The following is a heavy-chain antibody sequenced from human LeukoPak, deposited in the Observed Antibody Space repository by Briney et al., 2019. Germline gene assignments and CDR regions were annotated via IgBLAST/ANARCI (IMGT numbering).Heavy chain of an antibody. V-gene: IGHV1-18*01. Sequence: ASVKVSCKASGYTFTSYGISWVRQAPGQGLEWMGWISAYNGNTNYAQKLQGRVTMTTDTSTSTAYMELRSLGSEDTAVYYCARVAAEVVGVPGAIGFGWLRRDYYYMDVWGKGTTVTVSS. D-gene: IGHD2-2*02. CDR2: ISAYNGNT. CDR1: GYTFTSYG. CDR3: ARVAAEVVGVPGAIGFGWLRRDYYYMDV. J-gene: IGHJ6*03.